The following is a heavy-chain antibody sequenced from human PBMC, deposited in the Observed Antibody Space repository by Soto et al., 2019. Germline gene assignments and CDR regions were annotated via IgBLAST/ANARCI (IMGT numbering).Heavy chain of an antibody. J-gene: IGHJ5*02. CDR3: ARPGYSSSWVPVVWFDP. Sequence: QVQLVQSGAEVKKPGASVKVSCKASGYTFTSYGITWVRQAPGQGLEWMGWISADNGNTNYAQKFQGRVTMTTDTSTSTAYMELRSLRSDDTAVYYCARPGYSSSWVPVVWFDPWGQGTLVTVST. D-gene: IGHD6-13*01. CDR1: GYTFTSYG. CDR2: ISADNGNT. V-gene: IGHV1-18*01.